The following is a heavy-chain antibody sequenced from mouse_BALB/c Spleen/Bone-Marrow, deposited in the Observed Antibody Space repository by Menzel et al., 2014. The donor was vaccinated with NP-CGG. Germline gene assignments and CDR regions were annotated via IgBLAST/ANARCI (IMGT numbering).Heavy chain of an antibody. V-gene: IGHV1-54*01. Sequence: QVQLQQSGAELVRPGTSVKVPCKASGYAFTNYLLEWVKQRPGQGLEWIGVINPGSGGTNYNEKFKGKATLTADKSSSTAYMQLSSLTSDDSAVYFCARGDYRSYYFDYWGQGTTLTVSS. CDR2: INPGSGGT. J-gene: IGHJ2*01. D-gene: IGHD2-14*01. CDR3: ARGDYRSYYFDY. CDR1: GYAFTNYL.